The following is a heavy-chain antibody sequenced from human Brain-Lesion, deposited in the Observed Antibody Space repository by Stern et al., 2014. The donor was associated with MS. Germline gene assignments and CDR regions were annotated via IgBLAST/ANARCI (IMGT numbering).Heavy chain of an antibody. CDR2: IWYDASKK. CDR3: ARTKLRFLEWDRAYGMDV. Sequence: QLVQSGGGVVQPGRSLRLSCAASGFTFSNYGMYWVRQAPGKGLGWGAVIWYDASKKYYADSVKGRFSISRDNSKKTLDLQMHSLRAEDTAVYYCARTKLRFLEWDRAYGMDVWGQGTTVTVSS. CDR1: GFTFSNYG. J-gene: IGHJ6*02. D-gene: IGHD3-3*01. V-gene: IGHV3-33*01.